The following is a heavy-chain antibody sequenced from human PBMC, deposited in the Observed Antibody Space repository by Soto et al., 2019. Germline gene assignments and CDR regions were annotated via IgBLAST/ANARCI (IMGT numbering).Heavy chain of an antibody. V-gene: IGHV3-48*03. CDR3: ARGGGWMSTM. CDR1: GFTFGSYE. D-gene: IGHD1-1*01. J-gene: IGHJ4*02. Sequence: EVQLVESGGGLIQPGGSLRLSCAASGFTFGSYEMIWVRQAPGEGLEWVSYIDSTASTTHYADSVKGRFTISRDNVKNSLYLQMNSLRAEDTAVYYCARGGGWMSTMWGQGTLVAVSS. CDR2: IDSTASTT.